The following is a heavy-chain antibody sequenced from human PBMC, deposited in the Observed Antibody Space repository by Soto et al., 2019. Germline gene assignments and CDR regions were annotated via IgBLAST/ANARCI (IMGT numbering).Heavy chain of an antibody. V-gene: IGHV3-30-3*01. CDR2: ISDDGTKK. Sequence: QVQLVESGGGVVQPGRSLRLSCAASGFTFRKYTVHWVRQAPGKGLEWVAVISDDGTKKYYADSVKGRFTISRDNSKSTLYLQMTGLRTEDTAVYYCARDLRSIGVAGKDPWGQGTLVTVSS. J-gene: IGHJ4*02. D-gene: IGHD6-19*01. CDR1: GFTFRKYT. CDR3: ARDLRSIGVAGKDP.